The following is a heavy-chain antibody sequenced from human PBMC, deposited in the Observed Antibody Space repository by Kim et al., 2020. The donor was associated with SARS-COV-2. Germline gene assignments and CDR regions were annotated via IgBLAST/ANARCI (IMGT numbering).Heavy chain of an antibody. J-gene: IGHJ4*02. CDR3: ARVYSGYRAEGGLDY. Sequence: SVKGRFTISRDNSRNTLYLQMNSLRAEDTAVYYCARVYSGYRAEGGLDYWGQGTLVTVSS. V-gene: IGHV3-30*01. D-gene: IGHD5-12*01.